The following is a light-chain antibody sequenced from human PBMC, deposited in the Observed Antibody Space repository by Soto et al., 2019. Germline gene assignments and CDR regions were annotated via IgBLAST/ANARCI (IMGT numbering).Light chain of an antibody. J-gene: IGKJ1*01. CDR3: QQYYSTLLA. CDR2: WAS. Sequence: DIVMTQSPDSLAVSLGERATINCKSSQSVLYSSNNKNYLAWYQQKPRQPPKLLIYWASTRESGVPDRFSGSGSGTDFTLTISSLQAEDVAVYYCQQYYSTLLAFGQGTKVEIK. V-gene: IGKV4-1*01. CDR1: QSVLYSSNNKNY.